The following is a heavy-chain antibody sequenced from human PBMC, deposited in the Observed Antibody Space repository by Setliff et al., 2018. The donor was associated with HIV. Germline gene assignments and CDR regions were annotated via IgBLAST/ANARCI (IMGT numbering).Heavy chain of an antibody. J-gene: IGHJ3*01. V-gene: IGHV5-51*01. D-gene: IGHD6-13*01. CDR2: IYPDDSNI. CDR1: DYTFSTYW. CDR3: ARRDGRSMNAFQI. Sequence: GESLTISCKALDYTFSTYWIGWVRQMSGEGLEWMGVIYPDDSNIRYNPSFQSQVTISADKSIATAYLEIHNLKASDTATYYCARRDGRSMNAFQIWGPGTKVTVSS.